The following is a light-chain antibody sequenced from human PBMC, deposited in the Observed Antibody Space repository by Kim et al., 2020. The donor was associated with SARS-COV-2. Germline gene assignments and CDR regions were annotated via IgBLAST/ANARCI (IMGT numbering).Light chain of an antibody. J-gene: IGKJ1*01. Sequence: ASVGDRVTITCRASQDISNYLAWFQLNTGKAPKLLIYAASALQPGVPSRFSGSGSGTDFTLTVTSLQPEDVATYYCQKCDSAPWTFGQGTKVDIK. CDR2: AAS. V-gene: IGKV1-27*01. CDR1: QDISNY. CDR3: QKCDSAPWT.